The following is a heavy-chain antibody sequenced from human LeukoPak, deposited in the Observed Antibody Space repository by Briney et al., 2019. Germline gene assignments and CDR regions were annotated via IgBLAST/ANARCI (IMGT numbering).Heavy chain of an antibody. Sequence: GGSLRLSCAASGFTFSSYAMHWVRQAPGKGLEWVAVISYDGSNKYYADSVKGRFTISRDNSKNTLYLQMNSLRAEDTAVYYCARTAIGGELIPAYYFDYWGQGTLVTVSS. CDR1: GFTFSSYA. CDR2: ISYDGSNK. V-gene: IGHV3-30*04. CDR3: ARTAIGGELIPAYYFDY. J-gene: IGHJ4*02. D-gene: IGHD1-26*01.